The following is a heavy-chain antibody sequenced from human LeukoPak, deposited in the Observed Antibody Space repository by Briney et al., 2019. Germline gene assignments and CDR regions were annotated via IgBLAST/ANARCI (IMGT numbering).Heavy chain of an antibody. CDR3: ARVNQEDYYDSSGYYSPFDF. J-gene: IGHJ4*02. CDR2: ISHGGRT. V-gene: IGHV4-30-2*01. Sequence: PSETLSLTCTVSDGSITTDDYFWSWIRQPPGKGLEWIGHISHGGRTYSKPSLESRVTMSVDRSQNQFSLKLSSVTAADTAVYYCARVNQEDYYDSSGYYSPFDFWGQGTLVTVSS. D-gene: IGHD3-22*01. CDR1: DGSITTDDYF.